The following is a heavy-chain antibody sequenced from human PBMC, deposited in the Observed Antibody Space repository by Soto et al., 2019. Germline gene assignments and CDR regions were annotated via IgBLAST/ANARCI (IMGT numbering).Heavy chain of an antibody. D-gene: IGHD6-19*01. CDR3: ASWLNTCGWYVLLEGSFDY. CDR1: GFTFSSYW. J-gene: IGHJ4*02. Sequence: EVQLVESGGGLVQPGGSLRLSCAASGFTFSSYWMTWVRQAPGKGLEWVANIKQDGSAKYYVDSVKGRFTISRDNAKNSLSLQMNSLRAEDTAVYYCASWLNTCGWYVLLEGSFDYWGQGTLVTVSS. CDR2: IKQDGSAK. V-gene: IGHV3-7*01.